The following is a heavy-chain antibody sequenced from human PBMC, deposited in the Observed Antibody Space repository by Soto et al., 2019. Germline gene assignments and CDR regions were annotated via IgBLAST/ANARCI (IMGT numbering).Heavy chain of an antibody. Sequence: GGSLRHSCAASGFTFSSYAMSWVRQAPGKGLAWVSAISGSGGSTYYAESVKGRFTISRDNSKNTLYLQMNSLRAEDTAVYYCAKDRRNRNPRRGVFDYWGQGTLVTVSS. J-gene: IGHJ4*02. CDR3: AKDRRNRNPRRGVFDY. CDR1: GFTFSSYA. V-gene: IGHV3-23*01. CDR2: ISGSGGST. D-gene: IGHD1-1*01.